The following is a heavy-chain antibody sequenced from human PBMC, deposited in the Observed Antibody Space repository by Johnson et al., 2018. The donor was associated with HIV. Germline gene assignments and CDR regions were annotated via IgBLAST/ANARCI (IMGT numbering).Heavy chain of an antibody. D-gene: IGHD6-13*01. Sequence: QVQVVESGGGVVQPGRSLRLSCAASGFTFSSYAMHWVRQAPGTGLEWVAVISYDGSNKYYADSVKGRFTISRDNSKNTLYLQMNSLRAEDTAVYYCARQAAAGAFDIWGQGTMVTVSS. CDR2: ISYDGSNK. V-gene: IGHV3-30*04. J-gene: IGHJ3*02. CDR3: ARQAAAGAFDI. CDR1: GFTFSSYA.